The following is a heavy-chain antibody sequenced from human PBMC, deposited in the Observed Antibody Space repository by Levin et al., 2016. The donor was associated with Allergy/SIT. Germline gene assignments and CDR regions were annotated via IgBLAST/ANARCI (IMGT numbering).Heavy chain of an antibody. CDR3: ARDGAGSGWNGAFDI. CDR1: GFTFSTYW. J-gene: IGHJ3*02. Sequence: GESLKISCAASGFTFSTYWMSWVRQAPGKGLEWVANIKQGGSEKYYVDSVKGRFTISRDNAKKSLYLQMNSLRAEDTAVYYCARDGAGSGWNGAFDIWGQGTMVTVSS. D-gene: IGHD6-19*01. CDR2: IKQGGSEK. V-gene: IGHV3-7*03.